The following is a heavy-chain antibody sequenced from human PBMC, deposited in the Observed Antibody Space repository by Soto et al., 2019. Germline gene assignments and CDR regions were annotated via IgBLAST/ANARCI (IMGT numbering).Heavy chain of an antibody. Sequence: GGSLRLSCAASGLTFSSYSMNWVRQAPGKGLEWVSYISSSSSTIYYADSVKGRFTISRDNSKNTLYLQMNSLRAEDTALYYCAKGPLEAAAGPDYWYFDLWGRGTLVTVSS. CDR1: GLTFSSYS. D-gene: IGHD6-13*01. V-gene: IGHV3-48*01. CDR3: AKGPLEAAAGPDYWYFDL. CDR2: ISSSSSTI. J-gene: IGHJ2*01.